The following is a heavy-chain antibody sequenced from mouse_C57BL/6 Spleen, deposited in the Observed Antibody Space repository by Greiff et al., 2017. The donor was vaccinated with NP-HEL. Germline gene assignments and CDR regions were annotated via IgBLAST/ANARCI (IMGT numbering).Heavy chain of an antibody. Sequence: QVQLQQPGAELVKPGASVKLSCKASGYTFTSYWMHWVKQRPGQGLEWIGMIHPNSGSTNYNEKFKSKATLTVDKSSSTAYMQLSSLTSEDSAVYYGASSYYGSSPFADWGQGTLVTVAA. D-gene: IGHD1-1*01. CDR3: ASSYYGSSPFAD. J-gene: IGHJ3*01. CDR1: GYTFTSYW. V-gene: IGHV1-64*01. CDR2: IHPNSGST.